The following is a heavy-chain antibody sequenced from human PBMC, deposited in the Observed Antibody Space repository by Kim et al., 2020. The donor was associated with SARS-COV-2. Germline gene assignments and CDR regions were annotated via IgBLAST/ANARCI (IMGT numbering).Heavy chain of an antibody. V-gene: IGHV1-69*08. CDR1: IDIFSTYT. Sequence: SVKVSCKASIDIFSTYTINWVRQAPGQGLEWMGRVIPILNTVNYAQKCRDRVTLIADKSTTTAYLEVTRLKSDDTAVYFCARGHETQLDYWGQGTLVTVSS. J-gene: IGHJ4*02. CDR3: ARGHETQLDY. CDR2: VIPILNTV.